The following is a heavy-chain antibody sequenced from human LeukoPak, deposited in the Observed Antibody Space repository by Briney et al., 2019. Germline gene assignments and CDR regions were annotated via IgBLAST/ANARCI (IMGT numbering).Heavy chain of an antibody. CDR2: FDPEDGET. J-gene: IGHJ5*02. D-gene: IGHD4-11*01. Sequence: ASVKVSCKVSGYTLTELSMHWVRQAPGKGLEWMEGFDPEDGETIYAQKFQGRVTMTEDTSTDTAYMELSSLRSEDTAVYYCATRIRYSNYVGGWFDPWGQGTLVTVSP. CDR3: ATRIRYSNYVGGWFDP. CDR1: GYTLTELS. V-gene: IGHV1-24*01.